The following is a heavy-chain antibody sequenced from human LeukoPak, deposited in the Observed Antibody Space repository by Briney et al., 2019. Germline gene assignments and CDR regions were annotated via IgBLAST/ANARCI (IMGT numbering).Heavy chain of an antibody. V-gene: IGHV5-51*01. Sequence: GESLKISCKGSGYSFTSYWIGWVRQMPGKGLEWMGIIYPGDSDTRYSPSFQGQVTISADRSISTAYLQWSSLKASDTAMYYCARRSRYSGSDWHFDLWGRGTLVTVSS. CDR2: IYPGDSDT. D-gene: IGHD5-12*01. CDR1: GYSFTSYW. J-gene: IGHJ2*01. CDR3: ARRSRYSGSDWHFDL.